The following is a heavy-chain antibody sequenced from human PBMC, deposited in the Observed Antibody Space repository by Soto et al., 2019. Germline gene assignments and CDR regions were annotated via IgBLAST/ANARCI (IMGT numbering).Heavy chain of an antibody. V-gene: IGHV5-51*01. CDR1: GYNFAGYW. CDR3: ARGGVSTQSFGY. J-gene: IGHJ4*02. D-gene: IGHD3-3*01. Sequence: PGESLKISCKGSGYNFAGYWIAWVRQMPGKGLELMGIICPSDSDTRYRPSFQGQVTISADKSIGSAYLQWRSLRASDTAMYYCARGGVSTQSFGYWGQGTPVTVSS. CDR2: ICPSDSDT.